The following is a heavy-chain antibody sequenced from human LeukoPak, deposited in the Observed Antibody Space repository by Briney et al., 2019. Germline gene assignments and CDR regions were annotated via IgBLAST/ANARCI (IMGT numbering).Heavy chain of an antibody. CDR3: ARVGYYESSGYYEY. J-gene: IGHJ4*02. CDR1: GYTLTDYY. Sequence: ALVKVSCKASGYTLTDYYMHWVRQAPGQGLEWMGRINPNSGGTNYAQKFQGRVTMTRDTSISTVYMELSRLRSDDTAVYYCARVGYYESSGYYEYWGQGTLVTVSS. D-gene: IGHD3-22*01. CDR2: INPNSGGT. V-gene: IGHV1-2*06.